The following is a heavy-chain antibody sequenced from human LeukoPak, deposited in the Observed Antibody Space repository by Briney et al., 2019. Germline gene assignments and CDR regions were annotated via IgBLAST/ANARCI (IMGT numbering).Heavy chain of an antibody. CDR1: GFTFSDYY. CDR2: ISSISTY. CDR3: ARQGLGQFYFDH. Sequence: GGSLRLSCAASGFTFSDYYMSWVRQAPGKGLEWLSYISSISTYSNYADSVKGRFTIFRDNAKNSLYLQMSSLRAEDTALYFCARQGLGQFYFDHWGQGALATVSS. V-gene: IGHV3-11*03. D-gene: IGHD3/OR15-3a*01. J-gene: IGHJ4*02.